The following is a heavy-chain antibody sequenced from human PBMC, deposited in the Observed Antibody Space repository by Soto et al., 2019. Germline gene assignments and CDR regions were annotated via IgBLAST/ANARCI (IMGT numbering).Heavy chain of an antibody. D-gene: IGHD3-3*01. V-gene: IGHV3-23*01. CDR3: AKDRAIFGVVRWFDP. CDR1: GFTFNSYA. CDR2: ISGSGDNT. Sequence: EVQLLESGGDLVQPGGSLRLSCTASGFTFNSYAMSWVRQAPGKGLEWVSGISGSGDNTYNADSVKGRFTISRDNSKNTLYLQMYSLRAEDTAVYYCAKDRAIFGVVRWFDPWGQGTLVTVSS. J-gene: IGHJ5*02.